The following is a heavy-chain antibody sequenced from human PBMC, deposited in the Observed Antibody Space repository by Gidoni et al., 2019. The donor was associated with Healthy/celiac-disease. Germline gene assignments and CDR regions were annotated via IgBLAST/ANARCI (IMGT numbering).Heavy chain of an antibody. J-gene: IGHJ6*03. V-gene: IGHV4-34*01. CDR3: AREQQWLVPGVAFSGYYYYMDV. CDR2: INHSGST. Sequence: QVQLQQWCAGLLKPSETLSLTCAVYGGSFSGYYWSWIRQPPGKGLEWIGEINHSGSTNYNPSLKSRVTISVDTSKNQFSLKLSSVTAADTAVYYCAREQQWLVPGVAFSGYYYYMDVWGKGTTVTVSS. CDR1: GGSFSGYY. D-gene: IGHD6-19*01.